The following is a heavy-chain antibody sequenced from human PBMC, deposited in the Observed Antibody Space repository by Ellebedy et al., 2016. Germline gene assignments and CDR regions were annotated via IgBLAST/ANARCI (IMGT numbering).Heavy chain of an antibody. Sequence: GESLKISCVASGFMFSDYGMHWVRQAPGKGLEWVAVIRYDGTNKYYADSVKGRFTISRDNSKTILYLQMSSLRAEDTAVYYCARGSITVFGGVDVWGKGTTVTVSS. CDR3: ARGSITVFGGVDV. CDR1: GFMFSDYG. J-gene: IGHJ6*04. CDR2: IRYDGTNK. V-gene: IGHV3-33*01. D-gene: IGHD3-3*01.